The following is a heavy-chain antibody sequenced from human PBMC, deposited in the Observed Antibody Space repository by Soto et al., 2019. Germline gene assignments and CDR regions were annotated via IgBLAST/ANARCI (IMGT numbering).Heavy chain of an antibody. CDR1: GYTFTSYD. J-gene: IGHJ2*01. V-gene: IGHV1-8*01. Sequence: QVPLVQSGAEVKKPGASVKVSCKASGYTFTSYDINWVRQATGQGLEWMGWMNPNSGNTGYAQKFQGRVTMTRNTSISTAYMELSSLRSEDTAVYYCARGPRYYDILTGNWYFDLWGRGTLVTVSS. CDR3: ARGPRYYDILTGNWYFDL. CDR2: MNPNSGNT. D-gene: IGHD3-9*01.